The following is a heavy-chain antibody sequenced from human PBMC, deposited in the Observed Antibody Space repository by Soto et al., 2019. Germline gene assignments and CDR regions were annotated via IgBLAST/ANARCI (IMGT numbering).Heavy chain of an antibody. CDR3: ATPKRYCSGGSCFFGVFDY. J-gene: IGHJ4*02. Sequence: ASVEVSCKXSGYTLTELSMHWVRQAPGKGLEWMGGFDPEDGETIYAQKFQGRVTMTEDTSTDTAYMELSSLRSEDTAVYYCATPKRYCSGGSCFFGVFDYWGQGTLVTVSS. D-gene: IGHD2-15*01. V-gene: IGHV1-24*01. CDR2: FDPEDGET. CDR1: GYTLTELS.